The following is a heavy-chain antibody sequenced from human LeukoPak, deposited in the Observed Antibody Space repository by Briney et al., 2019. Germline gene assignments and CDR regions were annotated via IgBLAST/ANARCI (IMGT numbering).Heavy chain of an antibody. CDR3: ARAGIGHGEYFQH. Sequence: PSETLSLTCTVSGGSISSSSYYWGWIRQPPGKGLEWIGSIYYSGSTYYNPSLKSRVTISVDTSKNHFSLKLSSVTAADTAVYYCARAGIGHGEYFQHWGQGTLVTVSS. CDR1: GGSISSSSYY. D-gene: IGHD6-13*01. CDR2: IYYSGST. J-gene: IGHJ1*01. V-gene: IGHV4-39*07.